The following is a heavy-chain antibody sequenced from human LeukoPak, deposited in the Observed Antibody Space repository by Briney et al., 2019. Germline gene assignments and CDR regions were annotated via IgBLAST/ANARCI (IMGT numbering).Heavy chain of an antibody. CDR3: AIAIDASELDY. Sequence: GGSLRLSCAASGFTFSSYLMHWVRQAPGKGVVWVSRIDGDGSITSYADSVKGRFTISRDNAKKTLFLQMSSLRAEDTAVYYCAIAIDASELDYWGQGTLVTVSS. CDR1: GFTFSSYL. D-gene: IGHD3-10*01. J-gene: IGHJ4*02. CDR2: IDGDGSIT. V-gene: IGHV3-74*01.